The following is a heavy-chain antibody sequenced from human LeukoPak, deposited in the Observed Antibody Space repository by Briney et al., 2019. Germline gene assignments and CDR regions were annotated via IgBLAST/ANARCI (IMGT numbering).Heavy chain of an antibody. D-gene: IGHD6-13*01. V-gene: IGHV1-2*02. CDR2: INPNSGGT. CDR1: GYTFTGYY. Sequence: ASVKVSCMASGYTFTGYYMHWVRQAPGQGPEWMGWINPNSGGTNYAQKFQGRVTMTRDTSISTAYMELSRLRSDDTAVYYCARVSRYSSSWYSFDYWGQGTLVTVSS. J-gene: IGHJ4*02. CDR3: ARVSRYSSSWYSFDY.